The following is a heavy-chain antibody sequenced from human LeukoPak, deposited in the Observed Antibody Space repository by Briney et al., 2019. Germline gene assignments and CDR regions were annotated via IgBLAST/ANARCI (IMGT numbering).Heavy chain of an antibody. Sequence: GGSLRLSCAASGFIFSSYWMHRVRQAPGKGLVWVSHINRDGSSTSYADSVKGRFTISRDNAKNTLYLQMNSLRAEDTAVYYCARWGPGAFDIWGQGTMVTVSS. CDR1: GFIFSSYW. J-gene: IGHJ3*02. V-gene: IGHV3-74*01. D-gene: IGHD3-16*01. CDR3: ARWGPGAFDI. CDR2: INRDGSST.